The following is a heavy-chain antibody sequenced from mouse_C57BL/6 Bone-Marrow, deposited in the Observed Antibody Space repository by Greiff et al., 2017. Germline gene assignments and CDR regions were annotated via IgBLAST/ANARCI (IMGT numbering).Heavy chain of an antibody. CDR1: GYTFTDYY. J-gene: IGHJ4*01. Sequence: LVKPGASVKISCKASGYTFTDYYMNWVKQSHGKSLEWIGDINPNNGGTSYNQKFKGKATLTVDKSSSTAYMELRSLTSEDSAVYYCANGYYAMDYWGQGTSVTVSS. CDR2: INPNNGGT. V-gene: IGHV1-26*01. CDR3: ANGYYAMDY.